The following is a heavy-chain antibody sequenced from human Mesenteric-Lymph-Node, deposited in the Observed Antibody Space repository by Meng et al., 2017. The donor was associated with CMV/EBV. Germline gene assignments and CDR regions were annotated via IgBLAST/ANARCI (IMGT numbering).Heavy chain of an antibody. D-gene: IGHD3-3*01. J-gene: IGHJ6*02. Sequence: GESLKISCAASGFTFSSYAMSWVRQAPGKGLEWVSVIYSGGSSTYYADSVKGRFTISRDNSKNTLYLQMNSLRAEDTAVYYCAKASFNDFWSGTLGDSYGMDVWGQGTTVTVSS. CDR2: IYSGGSST. CDR1: GFTFSSYA. V-gene: IGHV3-23*03. CDR3: AKASFNDFWSGTLGDSYGMDV.